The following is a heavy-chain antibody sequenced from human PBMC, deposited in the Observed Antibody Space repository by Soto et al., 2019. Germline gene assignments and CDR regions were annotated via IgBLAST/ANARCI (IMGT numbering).Heavy chain of an antibody. CDR3: ARGSYHYESSGYYPDY. J-gene: IGHJ4*02. V-gene: IGHV1-3*01. CDR2: INAGNGNP. Sequence: ASVNVSCKASGYTFANYAIHWVRQAPGQRLEWMGWINAGNGNPKYSQEFQDRFTISRDTSATTAYMEMSSLRSEDTAVYYCARGSYHYESSGYYPDYWGQGTLVTVSS. D-gene: IGHD3-22*01. CDR1: GYTFANYA.